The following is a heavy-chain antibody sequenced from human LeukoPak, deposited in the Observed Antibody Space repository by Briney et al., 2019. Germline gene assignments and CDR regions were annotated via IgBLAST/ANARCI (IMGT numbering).Heavy chain of an antibody. J-gene: IGHJ4*02. Sequence: GGSLRLSCAASGFTVSSNYMSWVRQAPGKGLEWVAFIRYDGSNKYYADSVKGRFTISRDNSKNTLYLQMNSLGAEDTAVYYCAKDHITGTPGDWGQGTLVTVSS. CDR3: AKDHITGTPGD. D-gene: IGHD1-7*01. CDR2: IRYDGSNK. CDR1: GFTVSSNY. V-gene: IGHV3-30*02.